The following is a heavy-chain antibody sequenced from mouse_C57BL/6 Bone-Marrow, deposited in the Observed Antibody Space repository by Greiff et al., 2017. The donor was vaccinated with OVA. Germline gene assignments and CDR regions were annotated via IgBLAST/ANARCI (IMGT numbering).Heavy chain of an antibody. CDR2: ISYDGSN. V-gene: IGHV3-6*01. J-gene: IGHJ4*01. D-gene: IGHD1-1*01. Sequence: EVKLMESGPGLVKPSQSLSLTCSVTGYSITSGYYWNWIRQFPGNKLEWMGYISYDGSNNYNPSLKNRISITRDTSKNQFFLKLNSVTTEDTATYYCARVYYGSKNYAMDYWGQGTSVTVSS. CDR1: GYSITSGYY. CDR3: ARVYYGSKNYAMDY.